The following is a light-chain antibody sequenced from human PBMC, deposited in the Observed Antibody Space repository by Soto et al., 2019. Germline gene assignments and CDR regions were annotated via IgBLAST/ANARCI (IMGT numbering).Light chain of an antibody. CDR1: SSDIGTYNS. CDR2: DAT. Sequence: QSALTQPRSVSGSPGQSVTISCTGTSSDIGTYNSVSWYQQHPGKAPRFIIYDATRRPSGVPDRFSGSKSGNTASLTISGLQAEGEADYYCCSYAGNYIYVFGTGTKLTVL. V-gene: IGLV2-11*01. CDR3: CSYAGNYIYV. J-gene: IGLJ1*01.